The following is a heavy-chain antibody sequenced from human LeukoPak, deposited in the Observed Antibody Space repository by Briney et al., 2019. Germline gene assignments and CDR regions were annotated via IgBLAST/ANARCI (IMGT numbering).Heavy chain of an antibody. CDR1: GGSINSSNYY. J-gene: IGHJ5*02. D-gene: IGHD6-13*01. V-gene: IGHV4-39*07. Sequence: ASETLSLTCTVSGGSINSSNYYWGWIRQPPGKGLECIGSVYYSGNTYYNPSLKSRVTISVDTSKNQFSLKLSSVTAADTAVYYCARAVTSSSSWYKWVNWFDPWGQGTLVTVSS. CDR3: ARAVTSSSSWYKWVNWFDP. CDR2: VYYSGNT.